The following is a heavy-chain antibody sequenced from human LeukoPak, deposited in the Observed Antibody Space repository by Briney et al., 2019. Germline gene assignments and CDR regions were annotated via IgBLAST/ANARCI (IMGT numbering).Heavy chain of an antibody. CDR1: GFTFSSYW. V-gene: IGHV3-7*01. CDR2: IKQDGSEK. CDR3: ASAPGYDFWSGYSFH. D-gene: IGHD3-3*01. Sequence: GGSLRLPCAASGFTFSSYWMSWVRQAPGKGLEWVANIKQDGSEKYYVDSVKGRFTISRDNAKNSLYLQMNSLRAEDTAVYYCASAPGYDFWSGYSFHWGQGTLVTVSS. J-gene: IGHJ4*02.